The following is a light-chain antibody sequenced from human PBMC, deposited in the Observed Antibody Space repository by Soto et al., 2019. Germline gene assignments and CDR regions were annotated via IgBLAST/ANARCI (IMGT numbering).Light chain of an antibody. CDR2: AAS. V-gene: IGKV1-39*01. CDR1: QSISSY. Sequence: DIQMTQSPSSLSASVGDRVTITCRASQSISSYLNWYQQKPGKAPMLLIYAASSLQSGVPSRFSGSGSGTDFTLIITSLQPEDFATYYCQQSYSTLGTFGQGTTVEIK. CDR3: QQSYSTLGT. J-gene: IGKJ1*01.